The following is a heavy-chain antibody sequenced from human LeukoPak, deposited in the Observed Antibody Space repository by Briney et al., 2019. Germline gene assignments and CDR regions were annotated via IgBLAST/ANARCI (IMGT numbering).Heavy chain of an antibody. CDR1: GYTFTGYY. CDR3: ARGYILNDAFDI. D-gene: IGHD5-12*01. V-gene: IGHV1-2*02. J-gene: IGHJ3*02. Sequence: ASVKVSCKASGYTFTGYYMHWVRQAPGQGLEWMGWIHPNSGGTNYAQKFQGRVTMTRDTSISTAYMELSRLRSDDTAVYYCARGYILNDAFDIWGQGTMVTVSS. CDR2: IHPNSGGT.